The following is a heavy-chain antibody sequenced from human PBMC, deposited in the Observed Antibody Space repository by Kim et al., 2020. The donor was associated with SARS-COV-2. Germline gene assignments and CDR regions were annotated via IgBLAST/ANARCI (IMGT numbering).Heavy chain of an antibody. V-gene: IGHV4-31*02. CDR3: AGLNRGYDYWGGHFDY. Sequence: SLKSRVTISVDTSKNQFSLKLNSVTAADTAVYYCAGLNRGYDYWGGHFDYWGQGTLVTVSS. D-gene: IGHD5-12*01. J-gene: IGHJ4*02.